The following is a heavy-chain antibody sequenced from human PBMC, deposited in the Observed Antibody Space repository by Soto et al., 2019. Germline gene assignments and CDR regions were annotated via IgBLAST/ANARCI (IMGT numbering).Heavy chain of an antibody. J-gene: IGHJ5*02. CDR1: GGSISSGGYY. V-gene: IGHV4-31*03. Sequence: QVQLQESGPGLVKPSQTLSLTCTVSGGSISSGGYYWSWIRQHPGKGLEWIGYIYYSGSTYYNPSLKSRVTISVDTSKNQFSLKLSSVTAADTAVYYCAREGGRFLGPGGWFDPWGQGTLVIVSS. CDR3: AREGGRFLGPGGWFDP. CDR2: IYYSGST. D-gene: IGHD3-3*01.